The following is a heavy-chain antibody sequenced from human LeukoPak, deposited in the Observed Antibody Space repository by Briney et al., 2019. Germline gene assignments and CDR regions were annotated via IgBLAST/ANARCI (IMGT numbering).Heavy chain of an antibody. CDR2: INPNSGGT. CDR3: ARASPPRRISSRYYSDY. V-gene: IGHV1-2*02. J-gene: IGHJ4*02. Sequence: ASVKVSCKASGYTFTGYYMHWVRQAPGQGLEWMGWINPNSGGTNYAQKFQGRVTMTRDTSISTAYMELSRLRSDDTAVYYCARASPPRRISSRYYSDYRGQGTLVTVSS. CDR1: GYTFTGYY. D-gene: IGHD3-3*02.